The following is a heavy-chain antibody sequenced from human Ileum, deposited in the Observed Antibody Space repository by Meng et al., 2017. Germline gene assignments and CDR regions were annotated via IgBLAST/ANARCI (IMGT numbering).Heavy chain of an antibody. CDR2: VYYSGTT. Sequence: SEILSPTCSVPGDSISRHLYYWGWIRQPPGKGLEWIGRVYYSGTTQYNNPPLTRRVSLYVDTSGNQFSLRLSSVTAADTAVYYCARGIWSGRFTDTYQNYFDVWGQGILVTVSS. J-gene: IGHJ4*01. V-gene: IGHV4-39*07. D-gene: IGHD3-3*01. CDR1: GDSISRHLYY. CDR3: ARGIWSGRFTDTYQNYFDV.